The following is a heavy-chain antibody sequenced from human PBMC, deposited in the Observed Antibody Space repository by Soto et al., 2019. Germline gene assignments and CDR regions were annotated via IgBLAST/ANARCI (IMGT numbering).Heavy chain of an antibody. CDR1: GFNFRNYA. J-gene: IGHJ4*02. Sequence: GGSLRLSCAASGFNFRNYAMSWVRQAPGKGLQWVSVISGSGGSTYYADSVKGRFTISRDNSKNTLYLQMNSLRADDTAVYYCAKGLGYCSGGDRSSNYFDYWGQGTLVTVYS. V-gene: IGHV3-23*01. CDR2: ISGSGGST. CDR3: AKGLGYCSGGDRSSNYFDY. D-gene: IGHD2-15*01.